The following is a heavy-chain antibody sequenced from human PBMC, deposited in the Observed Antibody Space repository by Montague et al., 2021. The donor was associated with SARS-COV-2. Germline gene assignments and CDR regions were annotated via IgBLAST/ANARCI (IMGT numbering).Heavy chain of an antibody. J-gene: IGHJ4*02. CDR3: ARDALAASGSFDY. D-gene: IGHD6-13*01. CDR2: ISTSGEIK. V-gene: IGHV3-48*02. Sequence: SLRLSCAASGFTFSDHSMNWVRQAPGKGLQWVSHISTSGEIKYYXXSLKGRFSISRDNAEKAVSLQMNSLRDDDTAIYYCARDALAASGSFDYWGPGILVTVSS. CDR1: GFTFSDHS.